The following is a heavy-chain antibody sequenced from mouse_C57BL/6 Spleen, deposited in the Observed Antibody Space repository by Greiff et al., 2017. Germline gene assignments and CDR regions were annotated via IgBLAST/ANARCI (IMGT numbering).Heavy chain of an antibody. J-gene: IGHJ2*01. Sequence: VQLKQSGPELVKPGASVKISCKASGYTFTDYYMNWVKQSHGKSLEWIGDINPNNGGTSYNQKFKGKATLTVDKSSSTAYMELRSLTSEDSAVYYCARNDGSSLFDYWGQGTTLTVSS. CDR3: ARNDGSSLFDY. CDR2: INPNNGGT. CDR1: GYTFTDYY. D-gene: IGHD1-1*01. V-gene: IGHV1-26*01.